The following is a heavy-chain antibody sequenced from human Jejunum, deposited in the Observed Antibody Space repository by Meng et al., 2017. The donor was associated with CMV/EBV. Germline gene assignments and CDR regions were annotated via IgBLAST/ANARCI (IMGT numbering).Heavy chain of an antibody. V-gene: IGHV4-4*07. CDR3: ARECVGEAYDSQWNYWFDP. J-gene: IGHJ5*02. Sequence: AQGLGSAPRPRSFTCGCSGAPLRVYYWSWCRQPAVKRLEWIGRFHPGGTTNYNPSLENRITVSVDSSKNQFFLKLTSVTAADTAIYYCARECVGEAYDSQWNYWFDPWGRGTLVTVSS. CDR1: GAPLRVYY. CDR2: FHPGGTT. D-gene: IGHD3-16*01.